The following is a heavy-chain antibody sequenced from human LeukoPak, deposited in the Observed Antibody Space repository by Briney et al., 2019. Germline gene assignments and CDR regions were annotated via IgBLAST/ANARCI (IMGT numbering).Heavy chain of an antibody. V-gene: IGHV1-18*04. CDR2: ISAYNGNT. CDR1: GYTFTSYG. D-gene: IGHD2-2*01. J-gene: IGHJ4*02. CDR3: ARHLLGRYQLLLDY. Sequence: GASVKVSCKASGYTFTSYGISWVRQAPGQGLEWMGWISAYNGNTNYAQKLQGRVTMTTDTSTSTAYMELRSLRSDVTAVYYCARHLLGRYQLLLDYWGQGTLVTVSS.